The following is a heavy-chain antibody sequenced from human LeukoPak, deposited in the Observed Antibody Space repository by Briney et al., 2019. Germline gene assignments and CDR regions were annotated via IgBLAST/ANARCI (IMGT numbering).Heavy chain of an antibody. CDR3: ARDHRGYSYGYGLYFDY. Sequence: TGGSLRLSCAASGFTFSSYWMNWVRQAPGKGLEWVANIRQDVSAKYYGDSVKGRFTISRDNSKNTLYLQMNSLRAEDTAVYYCARDHRGYSYGYGLYFDYWGQGTLVTVSS. V-gene: IGHV3-7*03. D-gene: IGHD5-18*01. CDR2: IRQDVSAK. CDR1: GFTFSSYW. J-gene: IGHJ4*02.